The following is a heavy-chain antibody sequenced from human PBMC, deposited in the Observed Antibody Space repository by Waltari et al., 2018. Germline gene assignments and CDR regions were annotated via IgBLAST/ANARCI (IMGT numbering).Heavy chain of an antibody. CDR1: GFTFSSYW. V-gene: IGHV3-7*01. J-gene: IGHJ4*02. CDR2: IKQDGREK. CDR3: ARVGYSYGEGAFDD. Sequence: EVQLVESGGGLVQPGGSLRLSCAASGFTFSSYWISWVRQAPGKGLEWVANIKQDGREKYNVDSVKGRCASSRNNAKNSLYMQMKGLRAEDTAVYDGARVGYSYGEGAFDDWGQGTLVTVSS. D-gene: IGHD5-18*01.